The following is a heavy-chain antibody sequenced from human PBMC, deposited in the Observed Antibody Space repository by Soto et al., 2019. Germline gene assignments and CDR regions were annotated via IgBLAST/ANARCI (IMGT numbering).Heavy chain of an antibody. D-gene: IGHD2-15*01. V-gene: IGHV4-34*01. CDR3: ARGKDIVVVVTAEYXQH. J-gene: IGHJ1*01. Sequence: SETLSLTCAVYGGSFSDYYWSWIRQPPGKGLEWIGEINHSGSTNYNLSLKSRVTISVDTPKNQFSLKLSSVTAADTAVYYCARGKDIVVVVTAEYXQHWGQGALVTVSS. CDR2: INHSGST. CDR1: GGSFSDYY.